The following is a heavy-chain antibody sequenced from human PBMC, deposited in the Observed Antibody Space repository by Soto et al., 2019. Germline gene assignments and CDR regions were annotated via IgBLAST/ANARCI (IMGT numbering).Heavy chain of an antibody. CDR1: GYTFTSYA. V-gene: IGHV1-3*01. Sequence: QVQLVQSGAEVKKPGASVKVSCKASGYTFTSYAMHWVRQAPGQRLEWMGWINAGNGNTKYPQKFQGRVTITRDTSASTAYMELSSLRSEDTAVYYCAREPGYCSGGSCYHRWFDPWGQGTLVTVSS. CDR3: AREPGYCSGGSCYHRWFDP. D-gene: IGHD2-15*01. J-gene: IGHJ5*02. CDR2: INAGNGNT.